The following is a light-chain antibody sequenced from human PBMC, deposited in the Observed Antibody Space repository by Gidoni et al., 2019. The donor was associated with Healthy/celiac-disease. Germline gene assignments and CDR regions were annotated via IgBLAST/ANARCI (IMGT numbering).Light chain of an antibody. J-gene: IGKJ5*01. Sequence: PCRASQSVSSYLAWYQQKPGQAPRLLIYDASNRATGITARFSGSGSGTDFTLTISSLEPEDFAVYYCQQRSNWPPITFGQGTRLEIK. V-gene: IGKV3-11*01. CDR1: QSVSSY. CDR3: QQRSNWPPIT. CDR2: DAS.